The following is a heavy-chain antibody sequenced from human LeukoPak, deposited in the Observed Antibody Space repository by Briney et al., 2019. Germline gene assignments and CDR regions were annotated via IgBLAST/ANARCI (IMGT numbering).Heavy chain of an antibody. CDR3: ARGGQGFDP. Sequence: GGSLRLSCAASGFTFSSYAMHWVRQAPGKGLEWVAVISYDGSNKYHADSVKGRFTISRDNSKNTLYLQMNSLRAEDTAVYYCARGGQGFDPWGQGTLVTVPS. V-gene: IGHV3-30*04. CDR2: ISYDGSNK. CDR1: GFTFSSYA. D-gene: IGHD3-16*01. J-gene: IGHJ5*02.